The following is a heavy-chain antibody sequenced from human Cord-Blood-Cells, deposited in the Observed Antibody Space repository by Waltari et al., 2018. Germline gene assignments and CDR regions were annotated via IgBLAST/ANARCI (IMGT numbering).Heavy chain of an antibody. CDR2: IYYSGST. D-gene: IGHD3-9*01. CDR3: ARHRAPYYDILTGYYDY. J-gene: IGHJ4*02. Sequence: QLQLQESGPGLVKPSETLSPTCTVSGGSISSSSYYWGWIRQPPGKGLAWIGSIYYSGSTYSHPSLKSRVTISVDTSKNQFSLKLSSVTAADTAVYYCARHRAPYYDILTGYYDYWGQGTLVTVSS. CDR1: GGSISSSSYY. V-gene: IGHV4-39*01.